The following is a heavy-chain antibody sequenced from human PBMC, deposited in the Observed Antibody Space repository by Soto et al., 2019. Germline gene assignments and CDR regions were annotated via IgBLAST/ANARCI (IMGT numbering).Heavy chain of an antibody. CDR2: IWYDGSNK. Sequence: QVQLVESGGGVVQPGRSLRLSCAASGFTFSSYGMHWVRQAPGKGLEWVAVIWYDGSNKYYADSVKGRFTISRDNSKNTQYLQKSSLSAVDTAVYYCARDLAPYCSGGSCYSPGAFDIWGQGKMVTVSS. D-gene: IGHD2-15*01. CDR1: GFTFSSYG. CDR3: ARDLAPYCSGGSCYSPGAFDI. J-gene: IGHJ3*02. V-gene: IGHV3-33*01.